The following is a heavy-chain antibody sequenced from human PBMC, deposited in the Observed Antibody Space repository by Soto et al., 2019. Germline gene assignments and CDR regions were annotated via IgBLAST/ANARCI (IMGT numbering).Heavy chain of an antibody. CDR2: INPSGGST. CDR1: GYTFTSYY. J-gene: IGHJ5*02. D-gene: IGHD2-15*01. Sequence: ASVKVSCKASGYTFTSYYMHCVRQAPGQGLEWMGIINPSGGSTSYAQKLQGRVTMTTDTSTSTAYMELRSLRSDDTAVYYCARVEVRWYVSIWPPPGDWFEPWGQGTLVTLSS. V-gene: IGHV1-46*01. CDR3: ARVEVRWYVSIWPPPGDWFEP.